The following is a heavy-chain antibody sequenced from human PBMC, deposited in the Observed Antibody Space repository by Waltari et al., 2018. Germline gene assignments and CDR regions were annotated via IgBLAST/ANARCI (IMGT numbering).Heavy chain of an antibody. CDR2: IIPMFNTS. Sequence: QVQLVQSGAEATKPGSSVKVSCKSSGGTFANYAISCVRQAPGQGVEWMGGIIPMFNTSNYAQKFKDRVTITKDESTTTAFMELSGLRFDDTAIYYCARTLPPDNKSWHYYFGMDVWGQGTTVTVSS. D-gene: IGHD1-1*01. CDR3: ARTLPPDNKSWHYYFGMDV. CDR1: GGTFANYA. V-gene: IGHV1-69*05. J-gene: IGHJ6*02.